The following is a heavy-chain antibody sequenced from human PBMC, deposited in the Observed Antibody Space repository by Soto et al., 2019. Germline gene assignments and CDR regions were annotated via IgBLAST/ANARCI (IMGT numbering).Heavy chain of an antibody. D-gene: IGHD2-8*01. CDR2: ISWKDEK. Sequence: QITLKESGPTLVKPTQTLTVTCTFSGFSLSTSGAGVGWIRQSPGKAPEWLALISWKDEKRYNPGLKSRLTITKHTSKNQVVLTMTDLDPVDTATYFCAHRYGGTYYWWYLDSLGQGTLVTVSS. CDR1: GFSLSTSGAG. V-gene: IGHV2-5*01. J-gene: IGHJ4*02. CDR3: AHRYGGTYYWWYLDS.